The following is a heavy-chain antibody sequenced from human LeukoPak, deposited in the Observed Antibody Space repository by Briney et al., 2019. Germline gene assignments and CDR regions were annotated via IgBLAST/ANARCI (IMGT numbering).Heavy chain of an antibody. J-gene: IGHJ2*01. V-gene: IGHV4-34*01. CDR2: INHSRST. CDR1: GGSLSSYY. Sequence: PSETLSLTCTVSGGSLSSYYWTWIRQPPGKGLEWIGQINHSRSTHYNPSLKSRVTISVDTSKNQFSLKLSSVTAADTAVYYCARVPKYFDLWGRGTLVTVSS. CDR3: ARVPKYFDL.